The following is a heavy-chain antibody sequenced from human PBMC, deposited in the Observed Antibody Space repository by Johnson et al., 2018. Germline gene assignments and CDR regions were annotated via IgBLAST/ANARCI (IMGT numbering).Heavy chain of an antibody. V-gene: IGHV3-13*01. Sequence: VQLVESGGGLVQPGGSLRLSCAASGFTFSSYDMHWVRQATGKGLEWVSAIGTAGDTYYPGSVKGRFTISRDNSKNTLSLQMNRLRAEATAGYYCASMVGSGYSSAGMTTYFQHWGQGTLVTVSS. CDR1: GFTFSSYD. D-gene: IGHD6-19*01. CDR3: ASMVGSGYSSAGMTTYFQH. CDR2: IGTAGDT. J-gene: IGHJ1*01.